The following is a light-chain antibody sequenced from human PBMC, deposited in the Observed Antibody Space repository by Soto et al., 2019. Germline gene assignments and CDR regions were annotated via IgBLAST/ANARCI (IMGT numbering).Light chain of an antibody. CDR1: QSISNY. Sequence: DITMTQSPSSLSASGGDRVIITCRASQSISNYLNWYQQKAGKAPKLLVYAAFTLQSGVPSRFSGSGSGTDFTLPISSLQVEDFATYYCQQRYSSPLTFGPGTKVYI. J-gene: IGKJ3*01. V-gene: IGKV1-39*01. CDR2: AAF. CDR3: QQRYSSPLT.